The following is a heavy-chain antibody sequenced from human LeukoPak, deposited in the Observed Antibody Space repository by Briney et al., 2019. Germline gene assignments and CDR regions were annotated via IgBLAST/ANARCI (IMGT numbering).Heavy chain of an antibody. J-gene: IGHJ4*02. CDR3: AKEGSSWSTFDY. CDR1: GFTFNDYA. V-gene: IGHV3-9*03. Sequence: PGGSLRLSCATSGFTFNDYAMYWVRQAPGKGLEWVPGISWNSRSIAYADSVKGRFTISRDNAKNSLYLQMNSLRAEDMALYYCAKEGSSWSTFDYWGQGTLVTVSS. CDR2: ISWNSRSI. D-gene: IGHD6-13*01.